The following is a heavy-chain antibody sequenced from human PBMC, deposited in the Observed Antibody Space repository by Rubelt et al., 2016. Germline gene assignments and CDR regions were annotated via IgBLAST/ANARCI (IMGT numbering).Heavy chain of an antibody. V-gene: IGHV3-13*01. Sequence: EVQLLESGGGLVQPGGSLRLSCAASGFTFNSYAMSWVRQVTGKGLEWVSAIGIAGDTHYLDSVKGRCTISRENAKNSLYLQMNSLRAEDTAVYYCARERFLEGRYLDLWGRGTLVTVSS. CDR3: ARERFLEGRYLDL. D-gene: IGHD3-3*01. J-gene: IGHJ2*01. CDR2: IGIAGDT. CDR1: GFTFNSYA.